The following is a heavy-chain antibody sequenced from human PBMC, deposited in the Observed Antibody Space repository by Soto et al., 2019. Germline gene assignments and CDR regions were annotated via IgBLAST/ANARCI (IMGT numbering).Heavy chain of an antibody. V-gene: IGHV1-69*01. CDR2: IIPIFGTA. Sequence: QVQLEQSGGEVKKPGSSVKVSCKASGVTFSKFIMTWVRQAPGLGLEWVGGIIPIFGTANYAQKIQGRFTITADESTSTSYLEVSNLRSEDTAVYYCAKVRYSSPMGYYYGMDVWGQGTAVTVSS. D-gene: IGHD6-19*01. CDR1: GVTFSKFI. CDR3: AKVRYSSPMGYYYGMDV. J-gene: IGHJ6*02.